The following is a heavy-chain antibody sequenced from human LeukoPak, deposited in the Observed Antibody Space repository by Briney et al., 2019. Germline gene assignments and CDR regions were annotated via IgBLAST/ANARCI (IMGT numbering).Heavy chain of an antibody. CDR3: ARANYDFWSGPQNWFDP. J-gene: IGHJ5*02. V-gene: IGHV4-31*03. D-gene: IGHD3-3*01. Sequence: SETLSLTCTVSGGSISSGGYYWSWIRQHPGKGLEWIGYIYYSGSTYYNPSLKSRVTVSVDTSKNQFSLKLSSVTAADTAVYYCARANYDFWSGPQNWFDPWGQGTLVTVSS. CDR1: GGSISSGGYY. CDR2: IYYSGST.